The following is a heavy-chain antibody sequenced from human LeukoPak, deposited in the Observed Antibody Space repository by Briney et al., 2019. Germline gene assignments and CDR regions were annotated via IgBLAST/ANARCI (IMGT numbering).Heavy chain of an antibody. CDR2: ISGSGGST. Sequence: GGSLRLSCAASGFTFSSYAMSWVRQAPGKGLEWVSAISGSGGSTYYADSVKGRFTISRDNSKNTLCLQMNSLRAEDTAVYYCAKGSEYYDFWSGYDYWGQGTLVTVSS. V-gene: IGHV3-23*01. D-gene: IGHD3-3*01. CDR1: GFTFSSYA. J-gene: IGHJ4*02. CDR3: AKGSEYYDFWSGYDY.